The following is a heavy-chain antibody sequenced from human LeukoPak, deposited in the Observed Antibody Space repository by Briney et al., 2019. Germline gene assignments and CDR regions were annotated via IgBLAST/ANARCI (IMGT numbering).Heavy chain of an antibody. Sequence: SETLSLTXTVSGGSISSYYWSWIRQPPGKGLEWIGYIYYSGSTNYNPSLKSRVTISVDTSKNQFSLKLSSVTAADTAVYYCAREGLGLFDYWGQGTLVTVSS. CDR2: IYYSGST. CDR1: GGSISSYY. D-gene: IGHD6-19*01. J-gene: IGHJ4*02. V-gene: IGHV4-59*01. CDR3: AREGLGLFDY.